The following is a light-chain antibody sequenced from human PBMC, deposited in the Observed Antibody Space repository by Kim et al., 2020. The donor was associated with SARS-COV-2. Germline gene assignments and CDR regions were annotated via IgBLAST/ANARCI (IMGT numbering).Light chain of an antibody. CDR3: QQDGTSTGT. V-gene: IGKV3-20*01. Sequence: LSPGESAHPSCRASQRVSSSYVVWDQQKPGQGRRLIINGASKRATGIPDRFSGSGAGTDFTLTISRLEPEDFAVYYCQQDGTSTGTCGQGTKLEI. CDR1: QRVSSSY. CDR2: GAS. J-gene: IGKJ2*02.